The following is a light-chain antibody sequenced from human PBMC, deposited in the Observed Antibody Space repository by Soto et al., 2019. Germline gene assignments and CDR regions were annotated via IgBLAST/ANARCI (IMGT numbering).Light chain of an antibody. V-gene: IGKV3-20*01. J-gene: IGKJ1*01. Sequence: MVLTQSPGTLSLSPGERTTLSYRASQSISRYLAWYQQKPGQGPRLLIYGASSRATGTPARFSGSGSGTDFTLTINRLEPEDFALYYCQQYGSSPPPFGQGNKVEIK. CDR2: GAS. CDR1: QSISRY. CDR3: QQYGSSPPP.